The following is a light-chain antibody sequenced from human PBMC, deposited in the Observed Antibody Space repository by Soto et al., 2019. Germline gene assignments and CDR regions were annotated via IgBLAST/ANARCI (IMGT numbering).Light chain of an antibody. Sequence: QSVLTRPPSASGSPGQSVTISCTGTSSDVGGYNYVSWYQQHPGKAPKLMIYEVSKRPSGVPDRFSGSKSGNTASLTVSGLQAEDEADYYCSSYAGSAYVFGTGTKLTVL. V-gene: IGLV2-8*01. CDR2: EVS. CDR3: SSYAGSAYV. CDR1: SSDVGGYNY. J-gene: IGLJ1*01.